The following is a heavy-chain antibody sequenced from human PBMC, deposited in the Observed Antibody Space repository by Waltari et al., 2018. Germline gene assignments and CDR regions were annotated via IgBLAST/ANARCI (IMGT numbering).Heavy chain of an antibody. CDR1: GFSCRSYW. Sequence: EVQLVESGGGLVQPGGSLRLSGAASGFSCRSYWMTGARQAPGKGLEWVASINEDGSEKQYVDSVKGRFTISRDNAKNSLYLQMNSLRADDTAVYYCARDSTRRFDYWGQGTLVTVSS. D-gene: IGHD6-6*01. CDR2: INEDGSEK. CDR3: ARDSTRRFDY. V-gene: IGHV3-7*01. J-gene: IGHJ4*02.